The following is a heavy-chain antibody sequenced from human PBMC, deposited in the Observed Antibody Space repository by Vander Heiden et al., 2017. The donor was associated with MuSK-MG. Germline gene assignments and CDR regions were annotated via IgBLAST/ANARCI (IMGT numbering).Heavy chain of an antibody. V-gene: IGHV3-30-3*01. CDR3: ARDSGSYPSSRFDY. J-gene: IGHJ4*02. D-gene: IGHD1-26*01. CDR2: IWYDGSNI. Sequence: QVQLVESGGGVVQPGRSLRHYWAAAGFTCSRYAMTWVRLAPGKGLEWVAVIWYDGSNIYYADSVKGRFTISRDNSKNTLHLQMNGLRAEDTAIYYCARDSGSYPSSRFDYWGQGTLVTVS. CDR1: GFTCSRYA.